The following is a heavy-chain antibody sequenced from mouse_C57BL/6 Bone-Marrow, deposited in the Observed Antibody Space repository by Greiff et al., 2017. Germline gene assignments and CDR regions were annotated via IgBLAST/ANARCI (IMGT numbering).Heavy chain of an antibody. CDR1: GYSITSGYY. CDR3: ARGGIDYYGSSFYFDY. Sequence: EVKLQESGPGLVKPSQSLSLTCSVTGYSITSGYYWNWIRQFPGNKLEWMGYISYDGSNNYNPSLKNRISITRDTSKNQFFLKLNSVTTEDTATYYCARGGIDYYGSSFYFDYWGQGTTLTVSS. V-gene: IGHV3-6*01. CDR2: ISYDGSN. D-gene: IGHD1-1*01. J-gene: IGHJ2*01.